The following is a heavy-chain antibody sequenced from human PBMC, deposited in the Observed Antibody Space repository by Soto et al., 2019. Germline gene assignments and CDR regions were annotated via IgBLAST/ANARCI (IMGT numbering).Heavy chain of an antibody. CDR1: GYTFISHS. CDR3: AREAVAGRGDWFDP. D-gene: IGHD6-19*01. J-gene: IGHJ5*02. Sequence: ASVKVSCKSSGYTFISHSITWVRQAPGQGLEWMGRISAYNGNTNYAQKFQGRVTMTTDTSTSTAYMELRSLRSDDTAVYYCAREAVAGRGDWFDPWGQGTLVTVSS. V-gene: IGHV1-18*01. CDR2: ISAYNGNT.